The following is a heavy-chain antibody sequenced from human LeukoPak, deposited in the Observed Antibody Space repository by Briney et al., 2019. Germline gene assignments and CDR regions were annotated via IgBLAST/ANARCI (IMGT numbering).Heavy chain of an antibody. CDR3: ARVLGVTIFGVVHPDY. D-gene: IGHD3-3*01. CDR1: GYTFTSYG. V-gene: IGHV1-18*01. Sequence: GASVKVSCKASGYTFTSYGISWVRQAPGQGLEWMGWISAYNGNTNYAQKLQGRVTMTTDTSTSTAYMELRSLRSDDTAVYYCARVLGVTIFGVVHPDYWGQGTLVTVSS. CDR2: ISAYNGNT. J-gene: IGHJ4*02.